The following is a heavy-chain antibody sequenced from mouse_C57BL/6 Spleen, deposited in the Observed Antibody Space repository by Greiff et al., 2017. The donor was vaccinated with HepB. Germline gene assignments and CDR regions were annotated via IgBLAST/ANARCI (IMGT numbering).Heavy chain of an antibody. D-gene: IGHD2-4*01. V-gene: IGHV1-63*01. J-gene: IGHJ4*01. CDR1: GYTFTNYW. CDR3: ARSGGYDYDDYAMDY. Sequence: VQLQQSGAELVRPGTSVKMSCKASGYTFTNYWIGWAKQRPGHGLEWIGDIYPGGGYTNYNEKFKGKATLTAAKSSSTAYMQFSTLTSEDSAIDYCARSGGYDYDDYAMDYWGQGTSVTVSS. CDR2: IYPGGGYT.